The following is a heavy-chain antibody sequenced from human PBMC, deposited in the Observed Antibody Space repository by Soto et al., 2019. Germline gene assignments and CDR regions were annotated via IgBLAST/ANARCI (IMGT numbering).Heavy chain of an antibody. D-gene: IGHD3-10*01. CDR2: IYYSGST. Sequence: SETLSLTCTVSGGSISSYYWSWIRQPPGKGLEWIGYIYYSGSTNYNPSLKSRVTISVDTSKNQFSLKLSSVTAADTAVYYCARDYYGSGSHGDAFDIWGQGTMVTVSS. J-gene: IGHJ3*02. V-gene: IGHV4-59*01. CDR3: ARDYYGSGSHGDAFDI. CDR1: GGSISSYY.